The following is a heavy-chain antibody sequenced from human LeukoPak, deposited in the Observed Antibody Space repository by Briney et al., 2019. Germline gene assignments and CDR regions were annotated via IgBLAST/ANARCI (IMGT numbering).Heavy chain of an antibody. CDR2: ISAYNGNT. J-gene: IGHJ4*02. V-gene: IGHV1-18*01. CDR1: GYTFIRYG. CDR3: ARDRVYGPGPTYFDY. D-gene: IGHD3-10*01. Sequence: ASVKVSCKASGYTFIRYGFSWVRQAPGQGLAWMGWISAYNGNTNYPQKVQGRVAMTTDTSTNTAYMELRSLTSDDTAIYYCARDRVYGPGPTYFDYWGQGTLVTVSS.